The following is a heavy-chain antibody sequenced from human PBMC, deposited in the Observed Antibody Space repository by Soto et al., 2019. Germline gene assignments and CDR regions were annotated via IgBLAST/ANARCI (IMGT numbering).Heavy chain of an antibody. Sequence: SETLSLTCSVSGGSISNSDYFWGWIRQPPGKGPEWIGHILNTGTAFYNPSLESRVTISVDTSKNQFSLKLTSVTAADTAVYYCARPGYYGSGSYLYYLDYWGKGTLVTVSS. CDR1: GGSISNSDYF. J-gene: IGHJ4*02. V-gene: IGHV4-39*01. CDR2: ILNTGTA. D-gene: IGHD3-10*01. CDR3: ARPGYYGSGSYLYYLDY.